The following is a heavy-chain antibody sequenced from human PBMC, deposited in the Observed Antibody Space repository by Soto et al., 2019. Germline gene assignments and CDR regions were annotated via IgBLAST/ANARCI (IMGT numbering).Heavy chain of an antibody. J-gene: IGHJ4*02. CDR3: AIDDYGDPYRN. D-gene: IGHD4-17*01. Sequence: EVQLLESGRGLVQPGGSLRLSCAASGFTFSSYAMSWVRRAPGKGLEWVSAISGSGGSTYYADSVKGRFTISRDNSKNTLYLQMNSLRAEDTAVYYCAIDDYGDPYRNWGQGTLVTVSS. CDR1: GFTFSSYA. CDR2: ISGSGGST. V-gene: IGHV3-23*01.